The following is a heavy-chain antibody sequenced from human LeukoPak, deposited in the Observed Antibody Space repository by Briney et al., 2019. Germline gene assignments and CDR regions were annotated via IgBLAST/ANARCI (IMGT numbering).Heavy chain of an antibody. J-gene: IGHJ6*02. D-gene: IGHD2-2*01. V-gene: IGHV3-49*04. CDR3: TRDGPGYCSSTSCPRYYYAMDV. CDR1: GFTFGVYS. Sequence: GGSLRLSCTASGFTFGVYSMTWVRQAPGKGLEWIGFIRSKAYGGTTEYAASVKGRFTISRDDSKSIAYLQMNSLKTEDTAVYYCTRDGPGYCSSTSCPRYYYAMDVWGQGTTVTVSS. CDR2: IRSKAYGGTT.